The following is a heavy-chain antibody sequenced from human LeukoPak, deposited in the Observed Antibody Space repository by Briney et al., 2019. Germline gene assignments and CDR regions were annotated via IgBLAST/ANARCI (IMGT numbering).Heavy chain of an antibody. J-gene: IGHJ6*02. CDR3: ARDHSSGWYDYGMDV. CDR1: GFTFSSYG. D-gene: IGHD6-19*01. V-gene: IGHV3-7*01. Sequence: GGSLRLSCAASGFTFSSYGMSWVRQAPGKGLEWVANIKQDGSEKYYVDSVKGRFTISRDNAKNSLYLQMNSLRAEDTAVYYCARDHSSGWYDYGMDVWGQGTTVTVSS. CDR2: IKQDGSEK.